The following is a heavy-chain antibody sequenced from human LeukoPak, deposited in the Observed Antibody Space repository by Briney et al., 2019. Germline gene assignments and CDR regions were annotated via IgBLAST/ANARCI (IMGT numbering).Heavy chain of an antibody. Sequence: PGGSLRLSCAASGFTVSSNYMSWVRQAPGKGLEWVSVIYSGGNTYYADSVKGRFTISRDNSKDTLYLQMNSLRAEDTADYYCARAYCGSSSCRIGASDIWGQGTMVTVSS. V-gene: IGHV3-66*02. CDR3: ARAYCGSSSCRIGASDI. CDR1: GFTVSSNY. CDR2: IYSGGNT. J-gene: IGHJ3*02. D-gene: IGHD2-2*01.